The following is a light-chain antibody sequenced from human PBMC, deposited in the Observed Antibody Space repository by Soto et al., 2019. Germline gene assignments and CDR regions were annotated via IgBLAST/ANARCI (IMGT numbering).Light chain of an antibody. V-gene: IGLV2-14*01. Sequence: QSVLTQPASVSGSPGQSITISCTGTSSDVGGYNYVSWYQQQSGKAPKLMIHEVSNRPSGVSNRFSGSKSGNTASLTISGLQGEDEADYYCSSYTSSRAYVFGIGTK. CDR2: EVS. J-gene: IGLJ1*01. CDR1: SSDVGGYNY. CDR3: SSYTSSRAYV.